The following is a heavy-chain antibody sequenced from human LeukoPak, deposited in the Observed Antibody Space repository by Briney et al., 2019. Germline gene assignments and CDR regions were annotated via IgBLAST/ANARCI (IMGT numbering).Heavy chain of an antibody. Sequence: ASVKVSCKASGYTFTGYYMHWVRQAPGQGLEWMGWINPNSGGTSYAQKFQGRVTMTRDTSISTAYMELSRLRSDDTAVYYCARVPVTIVGATKAFDYWGQGTLVTVSS. CDR2: INPNSGGT. CDR1: GYTFTGYY. D-gene: IGHD1-26*01. J-gene: IGHJ4*02. CDR3: ARVPVTIVGATKAFDY. V-gene: IGHV1-2*02.